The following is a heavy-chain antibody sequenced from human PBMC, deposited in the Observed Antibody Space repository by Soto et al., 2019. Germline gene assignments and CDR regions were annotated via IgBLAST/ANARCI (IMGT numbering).Heavy chain of an antibody. J-gene: IGHJ6*02. D-gene: IGHD2-21*01. CDR2: IYPGDSDT. V-gene: IGHV5-51*01. Sequence: EVQLVQSGAEVKKPGESLKISCKGSGYSFTSYWIGWVRQIPGKGREWMGIIYPGDSDTRYSPSFQGQVTISDDKSTSTAYLQWNRLKASDTAMYYCATRVHGDYQGKYYYAMDVWGQGTTVTVSS. CDR1: GYSFTSYW. CDR3: ATRVHGDYQGKYYYAMDV.